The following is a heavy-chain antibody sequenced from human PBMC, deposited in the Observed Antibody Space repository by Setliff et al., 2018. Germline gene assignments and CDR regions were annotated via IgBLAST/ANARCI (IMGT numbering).Heavy chain of an antibody. J-gene: IGHJ6*03. Sequence: KPSETLSLTCTVSGASISSSRDYWGWIRQPPGKGLEWIGSIYYSGSTYYNPSLKSRVTISVDTSKNQFSLKLTSVTAADTAVYYCARGTTNLNYYYYMDVWGKGTTVTVSS. V-gene: IGHV4-39*07. CDR3: ARGTTNLNYYYYMDV. D-gene: IGHD4-4*01. CDR1: GASISSSRDY. CDR2: IYYSGST.